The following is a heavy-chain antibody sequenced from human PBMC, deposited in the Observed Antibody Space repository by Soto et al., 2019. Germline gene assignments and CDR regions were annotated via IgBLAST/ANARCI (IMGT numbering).Heavy chain of an antibody. CDR1: GYIFSTYA. J-gene: IGHJ3*02. V-gene: IGHV1-3*04. CDR2: INIGTGNT. Sequence: QVQLVQSGAEVKKPGASVKVSCKASGYIFSTYAMHWVRQAPGQRLEWMGWINIGTGNTKSSKQFQGRVTITTDTSANTAYMEQSCLRFEDTAIYYRARAGPKQWLVRATSLDSWGQGTLVTVSS. D-gene: IGHD6-19*01. CDR3: ARAGPKQWLVRATSLDS.